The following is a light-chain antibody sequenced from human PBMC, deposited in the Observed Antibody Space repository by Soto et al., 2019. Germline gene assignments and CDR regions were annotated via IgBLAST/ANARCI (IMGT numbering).Light chain of an antibody. CDR1: QSISTR. CDR3: QHSGT. CDR2: KAS. J-gene: IGKJ1*01. Sequence: DIQMTQSPSTLSASVGDRVTITCRASQSISTRLAWYQQKPGRAPNLLIYKASDLKTGGPSRFSGSGSGTDFTLSITTLQLDDFATYYCQHSGTFGQGTKVEIK. V-gene: IGKV1-5*03.